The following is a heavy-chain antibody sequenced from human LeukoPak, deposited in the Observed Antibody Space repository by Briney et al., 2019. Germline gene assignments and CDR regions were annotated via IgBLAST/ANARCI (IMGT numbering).Heavy chain of an antibody. CDR1: GFTFSSHA. D-gene: IGHD1-20*01. V-gene: IGHV3-23*01. Sequence: SGGSLRLSCAASGFTFSSHAMSWVRQAPGKGLEWVSGLIENGATTYYADSVKGRFTISRDNSKNTLYLQMNSLRAEDTAVYYCAKVSRAITGTNYYGMDVWGQGTTVTVSS. CDR2: LIENGATT. J-gene: IGHJ6*02. CDR3: AKVSRAITGTNYYGMDV.